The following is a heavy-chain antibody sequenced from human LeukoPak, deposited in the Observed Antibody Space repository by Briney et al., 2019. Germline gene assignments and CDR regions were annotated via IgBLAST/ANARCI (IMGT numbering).Heavy chain of an antibody. V-gene: IGHV3-23*01. CDR2: ISGSGGST. CDR3: ARIKGGIAVAGGDY. J-gene: IGHJ4*02. D-gene: IGHD6-19*01. Sequence: PGGSLRLSCAASGFTFSSYAMSWVRQAPGKGLEWVSAISGSGGSTYYADSVKGRFTISRDNSKNTLYLQMNSLRAEDTAVYYCARIKGGIAVAGGDYWGQGTLVTVSS. CDR1: GFTFSSYA.